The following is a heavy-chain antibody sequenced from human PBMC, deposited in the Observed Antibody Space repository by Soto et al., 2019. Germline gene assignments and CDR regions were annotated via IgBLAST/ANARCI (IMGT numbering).Heavy chain of an antibody. CDR2: ISGSGGST. D-gene: IGHD6-6*01. V-gene: IGHV3-23*01. J-gene: IGHJ4*02. CDR3: AKNRDTTFGSSSH. Sequence: GVSLILSCAASGFTFTTYAMTWVRRAPGKGLEWVSAISGSGGSTYYADSVKGRFTISRDSSKNTVFLQMNSLRAEDTAVYYCAKNRDTTFGSSSHWGQGTLVTVSS. CDR1: GFTFTTYA.